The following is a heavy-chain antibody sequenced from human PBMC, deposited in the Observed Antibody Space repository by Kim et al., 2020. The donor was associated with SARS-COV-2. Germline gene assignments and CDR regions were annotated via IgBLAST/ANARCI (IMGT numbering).Heavy chain of an antibody. CDR3: ATGRSPYYYGSGSYYPTHLDY. J-gene: IGHJ4*02. V-gene: IGHV1-24*01. D-gene: IGHD3-10*01. CDR2: FDPEDGET. Sequence: ASVKVSCKVSGYTLTELSMHWVRQAPGKGLEWMGGFDPEDGETIYAQKFQGRVTMTEDTSTDTAYMELSSLRSEDTAVYYCATGRSPYYYGSGSYYPTHLDYWGQGTLVTVSS. CDR1: GYTLTELS.